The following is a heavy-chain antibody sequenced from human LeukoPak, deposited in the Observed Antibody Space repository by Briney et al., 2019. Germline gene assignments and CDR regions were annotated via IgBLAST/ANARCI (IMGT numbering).Heavy chain of an antibody. CDR2: ISSSSSYI. Sequence: GGSLRLSCAASGFTFSSSSMNWVRQAPGKGLEWVSSISSSSSYIYYADSVKGLLTISRDNAKNSLYLQMNSLRAEDTAVYYCARGADWAFDYWGQGTLVTVSS. D-gene: IGHD3-9*01. CDR3: ARGADWAFDY. V-gene: IGHV3-21*01. CDR1: GFTFSSSS. J-gene: IGHJ4*02.